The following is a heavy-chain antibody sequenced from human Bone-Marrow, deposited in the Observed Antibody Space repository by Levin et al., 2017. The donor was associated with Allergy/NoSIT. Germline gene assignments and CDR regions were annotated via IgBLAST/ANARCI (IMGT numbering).Heavy chain of an antibody. CDR2: INPSGGST. J-gene: IGHJ5*02. D-gene: IGHD6-6*01. V-gene: IGHV1-46*01. CDR3: ARQYSSSSFGNWFDP. Sequence: GESLKISCKASGYTFTSYYMHWVRQAPGQGLEWMGIINPSGGSTSYAQKFQGRVTMTRDTSTSTVYMELSSLRSEDTAVYYCARQYSSSSFGNWFDPWGQGTLVTVSS. CDR1: GYTFTSYY.